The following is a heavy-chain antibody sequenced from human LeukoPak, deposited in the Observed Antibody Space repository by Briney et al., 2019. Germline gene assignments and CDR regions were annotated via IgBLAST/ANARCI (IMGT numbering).Heavy chain of an antibody. CDR3: ARDVNERWLQFGLGY. D-gene: IGHD5-24*01. J-gene: IGHJ4*02. V-gene: IGHV1-46*01. CDR1: GYTFSNYG. Sequence: ASVKVSCKASGYTFSNYGTSWVRQAPGQGLEWMGIINPSGGSTSYAQKFQGRVTMTRDTSTSTVYMELSSLRSEDTAVYYCARDVNERWLQFGLGYWGQGTLVTVSS. CDR2: INPSGGST.